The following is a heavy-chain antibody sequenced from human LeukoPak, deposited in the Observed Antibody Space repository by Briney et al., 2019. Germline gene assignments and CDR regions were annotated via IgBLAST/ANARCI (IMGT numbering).Heavy chain of an antibody. V-gene: IGHV4-4*07. J-gene: IGHJ4*02. CDR2: IYISGST. CDR1: GGSISSYY. Sequence: SSETLSLTCTVSGGSISSYYWSWIRQPAGKGLEWIGRIYISGSTNYNPSLKSRVTLSVDTSKNQFSLKLSSVTAADTAVYYCARDRGTWNDDGFDYWGQGTLVTVSS. CDR3: ARDRGTWNDDGFDY. D-gene: IGHD1-1*01.